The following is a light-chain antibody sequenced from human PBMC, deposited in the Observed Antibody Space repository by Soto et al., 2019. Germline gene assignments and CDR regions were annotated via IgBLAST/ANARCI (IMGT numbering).Light chain of an antibody. CDR1: QSVSSSY. Sequence: EIVLTHSPGTLSLSPCGRATLSFSASQSVSSSYLAWYQQKPGQAPRLLIYGASSRATGIPDRFSGSGSGTDFTLTISRLEPEDFAVYYCQQYGSSPRTFGQGTKV. J-gene: IGKJ1*01. V-gene: IGKV3-20*01. CDR2: GAS. CDR3: QQYGSSPRT.